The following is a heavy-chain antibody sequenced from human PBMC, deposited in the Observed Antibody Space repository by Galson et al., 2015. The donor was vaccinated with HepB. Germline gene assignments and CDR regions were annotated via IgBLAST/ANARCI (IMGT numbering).Heavy chain of an antibody. CDR2: IKQDGSEK. CDR1: GFTFSSYW. CDR3: ARDETYISSGYYRNYYYGMDV. V-gene: IGHV3-7*03. Sequence: SLRLSCAASGFTFSSYWMSWVRQAPGKGLEWVANIKQDGSEKYYVDSVKGRFTISRDNAKNSLYLQMNSLRAEDTAVYYCARDETYISSGYYRNYYYGMDVWGQGTTVTVSS. D-gene: IGHD3-22*01. J-gene: IGHJ6*02.